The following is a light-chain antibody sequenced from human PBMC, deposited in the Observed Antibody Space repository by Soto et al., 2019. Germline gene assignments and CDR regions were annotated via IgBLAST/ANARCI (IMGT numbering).Light chain of an antibody. V-gene: IGKV3-11*01. J-gene: IGKJ5*01. CDR1: QSVSSY. CDR2: DAS. CDR3: QDYVRSPIT. Sequence: EILLTHSPAIVSLSPGERATLSCRASQSVSSYLAWYQQKPGQAPRLLIYDASNRATGIPARFSGSGSGTDFTLTISRLEPEDFAVYYCQDYVRSPITFGPGTRLEIK.